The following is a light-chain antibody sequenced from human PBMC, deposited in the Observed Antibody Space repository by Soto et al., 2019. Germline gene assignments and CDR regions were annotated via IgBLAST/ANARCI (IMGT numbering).Light chain of an antibody. Sequence: IQLTQSPSSLSASVGDRVTITCRASQGISSYLAWYQQKPGKAPKLLIYAASTLQSGVPSRFSGSGSGTDFTLSISRLQPEDFATHHCQQLDSYPRTFGQGTKLEIK. J-gene: IGKJ2*01. V-gene: IGKV1-9*01. CDR2: AAS. CDR3: QQLDSYPRT. CDR1: QGISSY.